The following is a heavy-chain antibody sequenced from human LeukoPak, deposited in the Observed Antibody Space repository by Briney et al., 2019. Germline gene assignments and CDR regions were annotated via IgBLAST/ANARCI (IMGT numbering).Heavy chain of an antibody. V-gene: IGHV3-48*03. CDR3: ARVGSGRYGGAFDI. J-gene: IGHJ3*02. CDR2: ISSSGSTI. Sequence: GGSLRLSCAASGFTFSSYEMNWVRQAPGKGLEWVSYISSSGSTIYYADSVKGRFTISRDNAKNSLYLQMNSLRAEDTAVYYCARVGSGRYGGAFDIWGQGTMVTVSS. D-gene: IGHD6-19*01. CDR1: GFTFSSYE.